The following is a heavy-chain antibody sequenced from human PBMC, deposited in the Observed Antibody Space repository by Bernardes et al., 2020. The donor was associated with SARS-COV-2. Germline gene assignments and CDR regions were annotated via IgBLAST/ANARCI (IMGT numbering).Heavy chain of an antibody. V-gene: IGHV2-5*02. CDR1: GFSLSTSGVG. CDR2: IYWDDDK. J-gene: IGHJ4*02. CDR3: AHRSGTWNGPYFDY. Sequence: PTLVKPTQTLTLTCTFSGFSLSTSGVGVGWIRQPPGKALEWLALIYWDDDKRYSPSLKSRLTITKDTSKNQVVLTMTNMDPVDTATYYCAHRSGTWNGPYFDYWGQGTLVTVSS. D-gene: IGHD1-1*01.